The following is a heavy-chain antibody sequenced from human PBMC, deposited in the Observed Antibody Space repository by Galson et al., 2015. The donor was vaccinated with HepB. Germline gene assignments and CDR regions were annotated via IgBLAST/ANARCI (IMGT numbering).Heavy chain of an antibody. V-gene: IGHV1-2*02. CDR1: GYTFTGYY. CDR3: AREVVVGYCSTTSCPFDY. J-gene: IGHJ4*02. Sequence: SVKVSCKASGYTFTGYYMHWVRQAPGQGLEWMGWINPSSGVTNYAQKFQGRVTMTRDTSISTAYMELSRLRSDDTAVYYCAREVVVGYCSTTSCPFDYWGQGTLVTVSS. D-gene: IGHD2-2*01. CDR2: INPSSGVT.